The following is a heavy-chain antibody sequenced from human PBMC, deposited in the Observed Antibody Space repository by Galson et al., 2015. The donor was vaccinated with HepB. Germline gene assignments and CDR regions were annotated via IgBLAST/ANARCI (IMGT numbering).Heavy chain of an antibody. CDR1: GFTFSSYA. D-gene: IGHD1-20*01. Sequence: SLRLSCAASGFTFSSYAMSWVRQAPGKGLEWVSAISGSTGSTYDADSVKGRFTISGDNSKNTLYLQMNSLRAEDTAVYYCAKVITGMTSPFDYWGQGTLVTVSS. V-gene: IGHV3-23*01. J-gene: IGHJ4*02. CDR2: ISGSTGST. CDR3: AKVITGMTSPFDY.